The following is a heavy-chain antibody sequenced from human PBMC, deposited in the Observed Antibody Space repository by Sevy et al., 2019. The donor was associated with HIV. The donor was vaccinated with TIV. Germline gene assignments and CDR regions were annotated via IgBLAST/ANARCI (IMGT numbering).Heavy chain of an antibody. D-gene: IGHD3-22*01. CDR3: ATTKDYSESSGCPFDY. J-gene: IGHJ4*02. CDR1: GYSLTGLS. V-gene: IGHV1-24*01. Sequence: ASVKVSCKVSGYSLTGLSMHWVRQAPGKGLEWMGSFDPEDGERIYAQKLEGRVTMTEDTSADTAYMELNSLRFEDTAVYYCATTKDYSESSGCPFDYWGQRTLVTVSS. CDR2: FDPEDGER.